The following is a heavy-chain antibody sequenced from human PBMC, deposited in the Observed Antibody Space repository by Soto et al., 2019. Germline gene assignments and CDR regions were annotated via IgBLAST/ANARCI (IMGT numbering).Heavy chain of an antibody. Sequence: ASVKVSCKASGYTFTGYYMHWVRQAPGQGFEWMGWINPNSGGTNYAQKFQGRVTMTRDTSISTAYMELSRLRSDDTAVYYCARPGVMRRDGYNLGYWGQGTLVTVSS. V-gene: IGHV1-2*02. D-gene: IGHD3-16*01. CDR2: INPNSGGT. J-gene: IGHJ4*02. CDR3: ARPGVMRRDGYNLGY. CDR1: GYTFTGYY.